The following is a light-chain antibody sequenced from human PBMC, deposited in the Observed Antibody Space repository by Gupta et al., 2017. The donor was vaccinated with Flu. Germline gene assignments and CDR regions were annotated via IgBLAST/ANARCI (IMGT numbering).Light chain of an antibody. CDR1: SSDVGGYNY. V-gene: IGLV2-14*01. Sequence: QSALTQPASVSGSPGQSITISCNGTSSDVGGYNYVSWYQHHPGKAPKLMIYEVSNRPSGVSNRFSGTKSVNTASLTISWLQAEDEADYYCSSFTSSSPYVFGTGTKVTVL. CDR2: EVS. J-gene: IGLJ1*01. CDR3: SSFTSSSPYV.